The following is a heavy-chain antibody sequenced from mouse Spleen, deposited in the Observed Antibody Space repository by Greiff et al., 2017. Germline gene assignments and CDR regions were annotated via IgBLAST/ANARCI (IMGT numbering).Heavy chain of an antibody. Sequence: VQLQQSGAELARPGASVKLSCKASGYTFTSYGISWVKQRTGQGLEWIGEIYPRSGNTYYNVKFKGKATLTADKSSSTAYMELRSLTSEDSAVYFCARSRLDSSGYERVLAYWGQGTLVTVSA. D-gene: IGHD3-2*01. J-gene: IGHJ3*01. V-gene: IGHV1-81*01. CDR1: GYTFTSYG. CDR2: IYPRSGNT. CDR3: ARSRLDSSGYERVLAY.